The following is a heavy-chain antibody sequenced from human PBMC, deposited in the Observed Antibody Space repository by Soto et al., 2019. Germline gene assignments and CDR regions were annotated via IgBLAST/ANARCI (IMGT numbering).Heavy chain of an antibody. CDR3: ARARGSYGDFDY. V-gene: IGHV4-59*01. J-gene: IGHJ4*02. D-gene: IGHD4-17*01. CDR1: GGSISSYY. CDR2: IYYSGST. Sequence: PSETLSLTCTVSGGSISSYYWSWIRQPPGKGLEWIGYIYYSGSTNYNPSLKSRVTISVDTSKNQFSLKLSSVTAADTAVYYCARARGSYGDFDYWGQGTRVTVSS.